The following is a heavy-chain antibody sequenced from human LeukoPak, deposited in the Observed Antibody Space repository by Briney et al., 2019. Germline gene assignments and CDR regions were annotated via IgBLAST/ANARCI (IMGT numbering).Heavy chain of an antibody. CDR1: GGSISSFY. V-gene: IGHV4-59*01. D-gene: IGHD2-8*01. Sequence: SGTLSLTCTVSGGSISSFYWSWIRQPPGKGLEWIGYIYYTGSTNYNSSLKSRVTISVDTSKNQFSLNLSSVTAADTAMYYCARAVLATKSEHWFDSWGQGTLVTVSS. CDR2: IYYTGST. J-gene: IGHJ5*01. CDR3: ARAVLATKSEHWFDS.